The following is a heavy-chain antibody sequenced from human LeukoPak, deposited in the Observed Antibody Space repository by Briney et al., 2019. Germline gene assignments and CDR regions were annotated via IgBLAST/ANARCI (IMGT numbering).Heavy chain of an antibody. CDR3: ARAGQQWLFNDY. CDR2: ISAYNGNT. D-gene: IGHD6-19*01. CDR1: GYTFTSYG. Sequence: ASVKVSCKASGYTFTSYGISWVRQAPGQGLEWMGWISAYNGNTNYAQKLRGRVSMTTDTSTSTAYMELRSLRSDDTAVYYCARAGQQWLFNDYWGQGTLVTVSS. J-gene: IGHJ4*02. V-gene: IGHV1-18*01.